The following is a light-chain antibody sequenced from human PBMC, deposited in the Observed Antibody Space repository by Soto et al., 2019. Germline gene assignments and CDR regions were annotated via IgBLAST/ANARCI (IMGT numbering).Light chain of an antibody. CDR2: SAS. CDR1: QSVASSY. J-gene: IGKJ1*01. Sequence: EVVLTQSPGTLSLSPGERVTLSCRASQSVASSYLAWYQQKPGRAPRLLFYSASSRATGIPDRFSGSGSGTDFTLTISRLEPEDFAVYYCHHFGSLPETFGQGTTWK. CDR3: HHFGSLPET. V-gene: IGKV3-20*01.